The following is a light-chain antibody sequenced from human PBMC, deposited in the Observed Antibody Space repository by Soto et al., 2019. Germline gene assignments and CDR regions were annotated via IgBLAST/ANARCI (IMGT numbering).Light chain of an antibody. CDR1: SSDVGGYKY. Sequence: QSALTQPPSASGSPGQSVTISCTGTSSDVGGYKYVSWYQQHPGKAPKLIIYEVSKRPSGVPDRFSGSKSGNTASLTVSGLQAEDEADYYCSSYAGSNVVFGGGTKVTVL. CDR3: SSYAGSNVV. V-gene: IGLV2-8*01. J-gene: IGLJ2*01. CDR2: EVS.